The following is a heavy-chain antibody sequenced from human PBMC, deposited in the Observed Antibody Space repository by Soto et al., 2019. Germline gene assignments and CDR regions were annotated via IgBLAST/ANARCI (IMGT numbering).Heavy chain of an antibody. V-gene: IGHV1-18*01. D-gene: IGHD1-26*01. J-gene: IGHJ3*02. CDR1: GYAFTSYG. CDR2: ISAYNGNT. CDR3: ARWYTGSDAFDI. Sequence: ASVKVSCTASGYAFTSYGISWVRQAPGQGLEWMGWISAYNGNTNYAQKLQGRVTMTTDTSTSTAYMELRSLRSDDTAVYYCARWYTGSDAFDIWGQGTMVTVSS.